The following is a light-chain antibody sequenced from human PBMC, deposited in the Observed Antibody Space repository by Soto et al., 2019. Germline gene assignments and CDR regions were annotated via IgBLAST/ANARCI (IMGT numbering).Light chain of an antibody. CDR2: RAS. CDR3: QQYNSYFWT. J-gene: IGKJ1*01. Sequence: DIQMTQSPSTLSASVGDRVTITCRASQSISSWLAWYQQKPGKAPKLLIYRASSLESGVPSRVSGSGSGPEFTLTISSLQPDDFANYYCQQYNSYFWTFGQGTKVEIK. V-gene: IGKV1-5*03. CDR1: QSISSW.